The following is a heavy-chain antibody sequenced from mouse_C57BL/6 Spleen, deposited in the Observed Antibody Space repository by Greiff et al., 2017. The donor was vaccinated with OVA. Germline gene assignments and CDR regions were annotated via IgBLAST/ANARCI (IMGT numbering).Heavy chain of an antibody. CDR1: GYTFTDYN. J-gene: IGHJ2*01. Sequence: VQLQQSGPELVKPGASVKIPCKASGYTFTDYNMDWVKQSHGKSLEWIGDINPNNGGNNYNQKFKGKATLTVDKSSSTAYMELRSLTSEDTAVYYCARRGGSSYDYWGQGTTLTVSS. V-gene: IGHV1-18*01. CDR2: INPNNGGN. D-gene: IGHD1-1*01. CDR3: ARRGGSSYDY.